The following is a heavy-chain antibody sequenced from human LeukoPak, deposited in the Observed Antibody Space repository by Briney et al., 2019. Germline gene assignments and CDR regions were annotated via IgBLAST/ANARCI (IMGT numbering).Heavy chain of an antibody. CDR2: ISGSGGST. Sequence: PGGSLRLSCAASGFTFSSYAMSWVRQAPGKGLEWVSGISGSGGSTDFADSVKGRFTISRDNPKNTLYLQMNSLRAEDTAVYYCAKARDSSAYYYRTDAFHIWGQGTMVTVSS. D-gene: IGHD3-22*01. V-gene: IGHV3-23*01. CDR1: GFTFSSYA. CDR3: AKARDSSAYYYRTDAFHI. J-gene: IGHJ3*02.